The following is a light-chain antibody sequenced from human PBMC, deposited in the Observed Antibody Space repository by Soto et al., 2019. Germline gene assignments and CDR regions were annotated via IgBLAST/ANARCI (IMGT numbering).Light chain of an antibody. CDR1: QSVSSSY. CDR2: GAS. CDR3: QQYDNSPLT. J-gene: IGKJ4*01. Sequence: DIVLTQSPGTLSLSPGERATLSCRASQSVSSSYLAWYQQKPGQAPRLLIYGASNRAAGIPDRLSGGGSGTDFTLTISRLEPEDFAVYYCQQYDNSPLTFGGGTKVEIK. V-gene: IGKV3-20*01.